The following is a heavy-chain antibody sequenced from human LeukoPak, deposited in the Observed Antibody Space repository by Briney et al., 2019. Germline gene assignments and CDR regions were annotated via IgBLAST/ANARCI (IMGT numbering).Heavy chain of an antibody. CDR1: GGSISSYY. CDR3: ARMTTVTPYYMDV. Sequence: PSETLSLTCTVSGGSISSYYWSWIRQPPGKGLEWIGYIYYSGSTNYNPSLKSRVTISVDTSKNQFSLKLSSVTAADTAVYYCARMTTVTPYYMDVWGKGTTVTVSS. J-gene: IGHJ6*03. CDR2: IYYSGST. D-gene: IGHD4-11*01. V-gene: IGHV4-59*01.